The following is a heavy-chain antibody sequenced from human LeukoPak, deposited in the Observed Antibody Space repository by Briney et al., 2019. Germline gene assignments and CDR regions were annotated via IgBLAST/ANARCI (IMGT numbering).Heavy chain of an antibody. CDR3: VKDLGGNYDY. D-gene: IGHD1-7*01. Sequence: PGGSLRLSSAASGFTFSSYWIHWVRQVPGKGLVWVSRIDYDGSITNYADSVKGRFTISRDNARNTLYLQMNSLRVDDTAVYYCVKDLGGNYDYWGQGTLVTVSS. CDR1: GFTFSSYW. J-gene: IGHJ4*02. CDR2: IDYDGSIT. V-gene: IGHV3-74*01.